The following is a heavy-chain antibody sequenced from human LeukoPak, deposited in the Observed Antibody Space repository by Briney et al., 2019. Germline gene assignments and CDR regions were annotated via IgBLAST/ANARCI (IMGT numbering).Heavy chain of an antibody. CDR2: IYPGDSDT. D-gene: IGHD3-3*01. CDR1: GSTFANYW. V-gene: IGHV5-51*01. J-gene: IGHJ4*02. CDR3: ARLSTRLLDH. Sequence: PGESLKISCKGSGSTFANYWIGWVRQLPGKGLEWMGIIYPGDSDTKYSPSFQGQVTMTVDKSINTAYLQWGSLKASDTAMYYRARLSTRLLDHWGQGTRVTVSS.